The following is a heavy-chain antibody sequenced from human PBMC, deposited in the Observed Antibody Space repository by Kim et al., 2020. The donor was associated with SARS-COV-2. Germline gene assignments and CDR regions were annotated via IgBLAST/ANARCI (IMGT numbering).Heavy chain of an antibody. V-gene: IGHV4-31*03. CDR1: GGSISSGGYY. Sequence: SETLSLTCTVSGGSISSGGYYWSWIRQHPGKGLEWIGYTDYSGSTYYNPSLKSRATISVDTSKNQSSLRLGSVTAADTAGYYCARDPEEEGGLDPWGQG. CDR2: TDYSGST. J-gene: IGHJ5*02. CDR3: ARDPEEEGGLDP.